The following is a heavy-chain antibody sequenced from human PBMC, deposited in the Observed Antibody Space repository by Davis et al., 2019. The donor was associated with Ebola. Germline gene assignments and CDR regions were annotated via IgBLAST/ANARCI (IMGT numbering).Heavy chain of an antibody. J-gene: IGHJ4*02. CDR3: AREQRSIAAAGPLDY. Sequence: GSLRLSCAASGFTFSSYWMHWVRQAPGKGLVWVSRINSDGSSTSYADSVKGRFTISRDNAKNSLYLQMNSLRAEDTAVYYCAREQRSIAAAGPLDYWGQGTLVTVSS. CDR1: GFTFSSYW. D-gene: IGHD6-13*01. V-gene: IGHV3-74*01. CDR2: INSDGSST.